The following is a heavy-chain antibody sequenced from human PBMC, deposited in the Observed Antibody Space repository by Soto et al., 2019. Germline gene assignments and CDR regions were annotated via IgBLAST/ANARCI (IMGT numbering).Heavy chain of an antibody. J-gene: IGHJ6*02. CDR3: VMVDNYVTPTPQHV. D-gene: IGHD3-16*01. CDR1: GYIFVNYG. CDR2: ISPYTGNT. Sequence: QVQLVQSGDEVKKPGASVKVSCKASGYIFVNYGIAWVRQAPGQGLEWMGWISPYTGNTHSASKVQGRLTMTTDTSTSTAYMALGSLTSDDTAVYYCVMVDNYVTPTPQHVGGQGTTVTVSS. V-gene: IGHV1-18*01.